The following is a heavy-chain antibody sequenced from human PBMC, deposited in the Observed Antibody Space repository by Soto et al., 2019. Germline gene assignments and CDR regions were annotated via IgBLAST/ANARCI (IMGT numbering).Heavy chain of an antibody. CDR2: IYHSGST. D-gene: IGHD4-4*01. CDR1: VGSVSSGSYY. Sequence: LETLSLTCTVSVGSVSSGSYYWNWIRQPPGKGLEWIGSIYHSGSTDYNPSLKSRVTISVDTSKNQFSLKLGSVTAADTAVYYCATVSLQLTTMDYWGQGALVHRLL. V-gene: IGHV4-61*01. J-gene: IGHJ4*02. CDR3: ATVSLQLTTMDY.